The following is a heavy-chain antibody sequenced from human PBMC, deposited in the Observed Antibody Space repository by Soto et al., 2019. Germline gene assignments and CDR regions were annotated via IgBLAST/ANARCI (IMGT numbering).Heavy chain of an antibody. J-gene: IGHJ4*02. Sequence: SETLSLTCAVSGGSISSSNWWSWVRQPPGKGLEWIGEIYHSGSTNYNPSLKGRVTISVDKSKNQFSLKLSSVTAADTAVYYCARDRSSSSWYYFDYWGQGTLVTVSS. V-gene: IGHV4-4*02. CDR3: ARDRSSSSWYYFDY. CDR1: GGSISSSNW. D-gene: IGHD6-13*01. CDR2: IYHSGST.